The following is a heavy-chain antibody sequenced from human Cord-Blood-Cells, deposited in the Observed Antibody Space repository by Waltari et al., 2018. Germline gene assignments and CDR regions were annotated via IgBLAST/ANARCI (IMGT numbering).Heavy chain of an antibody. J-gene: IGHJ6*02. CDR1: GGAISSSSYY. Sequence: QLQLQESGPGLVKPSETLSLTCTVSGGAISSSSYYWGWIRQPPGTGLEWIGSIYYSGSTNYTPALKSRVTISVDTSKNQFSLKRSSVTAADTAVYYCARTGPVLRYFDWFSHPLHYYYGMDVWGQGTTVTVSS. CDR2: IYYSGST. CDR3: ARTGPVLRYFDWFSHPLHYYYGMDV. D-gene: IGHD3-9*01. V-gene: IGHV4-39*01.